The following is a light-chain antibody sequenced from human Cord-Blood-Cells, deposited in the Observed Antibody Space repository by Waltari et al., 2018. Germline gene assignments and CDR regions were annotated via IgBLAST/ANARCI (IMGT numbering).Light chain of an antibody. CDR2: EGS. CDR3: CSYAGSSTFVV. CDR1: SSDVRSYNL. V-gene: IGLV2-23*03. Sequence: QSALTQPASVSGSPGQSITISCTGTSSDVRSYNLVPRYQQHPGKAPKLMIYEGSKRPSGVSNRFSGSKSGNTASLTISGLQAEDEADYYCCSYAGSSTFVVFGGGTKLTVL. J-gene: IGLJ2*01.